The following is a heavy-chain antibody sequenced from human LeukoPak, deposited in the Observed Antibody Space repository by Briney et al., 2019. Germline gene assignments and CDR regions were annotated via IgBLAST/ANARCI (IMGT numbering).Heavy chain of an antibody. D-gene: IGHD3-9*01. CDR1: GGSFSGYY. V-gene: IGHV4-34*01. Sequence: SETLSLTCAVYGGSFSGYYWSWIRQPPGKGLEWIGEINHSGSTNYNPSLKSRVTIAVDTSKNQFSLKLSSVTAADTAVYYCARGPLYDILTGYTRGAFNIWGQGTMVTVSS. CDR2: INHSGST. J-gene: IGHJ3*02. CDR3: ARGPLYDILTGYTRGAFNI.